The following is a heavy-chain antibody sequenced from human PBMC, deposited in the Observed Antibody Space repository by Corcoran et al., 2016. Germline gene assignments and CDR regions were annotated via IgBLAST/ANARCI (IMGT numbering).Heavy chain of an antibody. CDR3: ARSPNFGDPSGHLLDY. CDR1: GYSFTSYW. J-gene: IGHJ4*02. CDR2: IYPGDSDT. D-gene: IGHD3-10*01. Sequence: EVQLVQSGAEVKKPGASLKISCKGSGYSFTSYWIGWVRQMPGKGLEWMGIIYPGDSDTRYSPSFQGQVTISADKSISTAYLQWSSLKASDTAMYYCARSPNFGDPSGHLLDYWGQGTLVTVSS. V-gene: IGHV5-51*01.